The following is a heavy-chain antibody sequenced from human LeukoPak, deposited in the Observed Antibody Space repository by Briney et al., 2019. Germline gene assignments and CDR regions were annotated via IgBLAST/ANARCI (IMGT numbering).Heavy chain of an antibody. J-gene: IGHJ4*02. V-gene: IGHV3-23*01. Sequence: PGGSLRPSCAASGFTFSSYAMSWVRQAPGKGLEWVSAISGSGGSTYYADSVKGRFTISRDNSKNTLYLQMNSLRAEDTAVYYCAKAGLGYCSSTSCPRDYFDYWGQGTLVTVSS. D-gene: IGHD2-2*01. CDR2: ISGSGGST. CDR3: AKAGLGYCSSTSCPRDYFDY. CDR1: GFTFSSYA.